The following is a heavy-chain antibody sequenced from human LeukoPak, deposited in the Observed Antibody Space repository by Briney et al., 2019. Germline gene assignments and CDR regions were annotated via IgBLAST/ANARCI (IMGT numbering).Heavy chain of an antibody. J-gene: IGHJ4*02. Sequence: ASVKVSCKASGYTFTGYYMHWVRQAPGQGLEWMGWINPNSGGTNYAQKFQGRVTMTRDTSISTAYMELSRLRFDDTAVYYCARDGGDFWSGYYYYFDYWGQGTLVTVSS. CDR2: INPNSGGT. V-gene: IGHV1-2*02. CDR1: GYTFTGYY. D-gene: IGHD3-3*01. CDR3: ARDGGDFWSGYYYYFDY.